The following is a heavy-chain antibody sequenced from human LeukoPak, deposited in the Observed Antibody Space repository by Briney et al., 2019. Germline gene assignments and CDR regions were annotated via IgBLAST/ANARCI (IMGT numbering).Heavy chain of an antibody. CDR2: IIPIFGSA. J-gene: IGHJ6*03. D-gene: IGHD5-24*01. CDR1: GGTFSSFG. CDR3: ARSSGEMATIDYYYYMDV. Sequence: SVKVSCRASGGTFSSFGISWVRQAPGQGLEWMGGIIPIFGSANYAPKFQGRVTITADASTTTAYMELTRLRPEDTAVYYCARSSGEMATIDYYYYMDVWGIGTTVTVSS. V-gene: IGHV1-69*13.